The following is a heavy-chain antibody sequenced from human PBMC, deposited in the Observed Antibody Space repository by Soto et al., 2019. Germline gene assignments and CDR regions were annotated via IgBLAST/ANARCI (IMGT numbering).Heavy chain of an antibody. Sequence: GGSLRLSCAASGFTFSSYSMNWVRQAPGKGLEWVSSISSSSYIYYADSVKGRFTISRDNAKNSLYLQMNSLRAEDTAVYYCARDKAAGGRGAFDIWGQGTMVTVSS. CDR1: GFTFSSYS. CDR3: ARDKAAGGRGAFDI. V-gene: IGHV3-21*01. J-gene: IGHJ3*02. CDR2: ISSSSYI. D-gene: IGHD2-15*01.